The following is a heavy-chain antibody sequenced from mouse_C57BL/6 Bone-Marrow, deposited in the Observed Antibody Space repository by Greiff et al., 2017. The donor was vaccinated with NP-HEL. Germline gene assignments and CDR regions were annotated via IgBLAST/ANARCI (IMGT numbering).Heavy chain of an antibody. J-gene: IGHJ3*01. CDR3: AGGWCAY. CDR1: GYTFTSSG. V-gene: IGHV1-81*01. Sequence: QVHVKQSGAELARPGASVKLSCKASGYTFTSSGISWVKQRTGQGLEWLGEIYPRSGNTYYNEKFKGKAILTADKASSTAYMELRSLTSEDAAVYFFAGGWCAYWGEGTLVTVSA. CDR2: IYPRSGNT.